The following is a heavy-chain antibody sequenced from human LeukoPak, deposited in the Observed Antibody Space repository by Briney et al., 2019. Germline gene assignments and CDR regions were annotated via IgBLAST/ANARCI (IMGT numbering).Heavy chain of an antibody. CDR1: GFSVSGNY. V-gene: IGHV3-66*01. CDR2: IYSGGNT. CDR3: AREGFRATHWLGLDY. Sequence: GGSLRLSCAASGFSVSGNYMNWVRQAPGKGLEWVSVIYSGGNTDYADSVKGRFTVSRDNYKNTVYLQMNSLRVEDTAVYYCAREGFRATHWLGLDYWGQGSLVTVSS. J-gene: IGHJ4*02. D-gene: IGHD6-19*01.